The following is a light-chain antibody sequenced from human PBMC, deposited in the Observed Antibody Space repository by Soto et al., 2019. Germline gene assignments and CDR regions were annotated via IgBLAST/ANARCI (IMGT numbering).Light chain of an antibody. J-gene: IGLJ2*01. CDR1: SRDVGGYNY. CDR2: DVS. V-gene: IGLV2-14*03. CDR3: SSYTSSSTYVV. Sequence: QSVLTQPASVSGSPVQAITISCTGTSRDVGGYNYFSWYQHHPGKAPKLMMYDVSNRPSGVSNRFSGSKSGNTASLTISGLQAVDEADYYCSSYTSSSTYVVFGGGTKLTVL.